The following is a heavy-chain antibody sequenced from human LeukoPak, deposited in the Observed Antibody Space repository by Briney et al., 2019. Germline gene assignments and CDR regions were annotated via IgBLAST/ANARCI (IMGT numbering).Heavy chain of an antibody. CDR1: GFTFSNYA. CDR3: AKNPDYDILTGTSFDY. D-gene: IGHD3-9*01. J-gene: IGHJ4*02. V-gene: IGHV3-23*01. Sequence: PGGSLRLSCAASGFTFSNYAMSWVRQAPGKGLEWVSSFSDNGGNIKYADSVKGRFTISRDNSKNTLYLQMNSLRAEDTAVYYCAKNPDYDILTGTSFDYWGQGALVTVSS. CDR2: FSDNGGNI.